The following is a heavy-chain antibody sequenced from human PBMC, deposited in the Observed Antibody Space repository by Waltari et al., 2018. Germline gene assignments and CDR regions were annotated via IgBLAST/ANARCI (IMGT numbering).Heavy chain of an antibody. CDR2: ISGSGGST. D-gene: IGHD5-12*01. Sequence: EVQLLESGGGLVQPGGSLRLSCAASGFTFSSYAMIWVRQAPGKGLEWVSAISGSGGSTYYADSGKGRFTISRDNSKNTLYLQMNSLRAEDTAVYYCAQTDIVAKGGYWGQGTLVTVSS. CDR1: GFTFSSYA. CDR3: AQTDIVAKGGY. J-gene: IGHJ4*02. V-gene: IGHV3-23*01.